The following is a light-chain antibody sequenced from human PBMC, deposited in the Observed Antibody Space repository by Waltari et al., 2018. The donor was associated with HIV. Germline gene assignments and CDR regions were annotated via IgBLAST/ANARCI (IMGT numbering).Light chain of an antibody. J-gene: IGLJ3*02. V-gene: IGLV2-14*01. CDR2: EVS. CDR1: SRDIRNYY. CDR3: SSYISSATPE. Sequence: QSALTQPASVSGSPVQSITISCTGTSRDIRNYYVSWYQHHPGKAPKVIIYEVSNRPSGVSNRFSGSKSGNTASLTISGLLPEDEAYYFCSSYISSATPEFGGGTRLTVL.